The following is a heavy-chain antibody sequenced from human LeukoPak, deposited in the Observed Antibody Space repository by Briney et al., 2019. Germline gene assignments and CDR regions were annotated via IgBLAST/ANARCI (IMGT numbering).Heavy chain of an antibody. CDR3: ARHYGP. Sequence: TSETLSLTCTVSGGSISSGGHFWSWIRQHPGKGLEWIGYINYSGSTYYNPSLKSRVTISVGTSQNQFSLKVSSVTAADTAVYYCARHYGPWGQGTLVTVSS. J-gene: IGHJ5*02. D-gene: IGHD3-16*01. CDR2: INYSGST. CDR1: GGSISSGGHF. V-gene: IGHV4-31*03.